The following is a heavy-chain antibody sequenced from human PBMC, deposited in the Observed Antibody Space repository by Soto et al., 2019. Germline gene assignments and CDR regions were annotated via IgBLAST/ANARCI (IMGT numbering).Heavy chain of an antibody. CDR3: AADTAQWELLGNYYYGMDV. D-gene: IGHD1-26*01. Sequence: QMQLVQSGPEVKKPGTSVKVSCKASGFTFTSSAVQWVRQARGQRLEWIGWIVVGSGNTNYAQKFQERVTITRDMSTSTAYMELSSLRSDDTAVYYCAADTAQWELLGNYYYGMDVWGQGTTVTVSS. CDR1: GFTFTSSA. J-gene: IGHJ6*02. V-gene: IGHV1-58*01. CDR2: IVVGSGNT.